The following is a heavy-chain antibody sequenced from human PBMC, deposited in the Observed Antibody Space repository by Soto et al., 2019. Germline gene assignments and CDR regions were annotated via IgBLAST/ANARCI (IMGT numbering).Heavy chain of an antibody. CDR2: IWYDGSNK. CDR3: ARDRVLGGGQQVVRLAS. V-gene: IGHV3-33*01. D-gene: IGHD6-13*01. CDR1: GFTFSRYG. Sequence: QVQLVESGGGVVQPGRSLRLSCAASGFTFSRYGMHWVRQAPGKGLEWVAVIWYDGSNKYYADSVKGRFTISRDNSKNTLYLQMNSLRAEDTAVYYCARDRVLGGGQQVVRLASWGQGTLVTVSS. J-gene: IGHJ4*02.